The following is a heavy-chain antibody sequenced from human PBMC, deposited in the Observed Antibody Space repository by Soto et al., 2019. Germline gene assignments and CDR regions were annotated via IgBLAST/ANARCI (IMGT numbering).Heavy chain of an antibody. V-gene: IGHV4-34*01. CDR2: MSHSGGT. Sequence: QVQLQQWGAGLLKPSETLSLTCAVYGGFVSSGNYYWSWIRQPPGKGLEWIGEMSHSGGTHFNPSLKSRVTISVDTSKNQCSLKMSSVNAADTALYYCARGERGTATPVVDAFDIWGPGTMVTVSS. J-gene: IGHJ3*02. CDR3: ARGERGTATPVVDAFDI. D-gene: IGHD2-21*02. CDR1: GGFVSSGNYY.